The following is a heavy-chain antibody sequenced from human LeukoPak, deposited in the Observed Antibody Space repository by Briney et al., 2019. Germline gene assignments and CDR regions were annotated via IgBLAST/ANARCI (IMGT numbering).Heavy chain of an antibody. CDR3: AREVTMVRGKSDYYYYYGMDV. J-gene: IGHJ6*04. CDR2: IIPIFGTA. CDR1: VRTFSSYA. Sequence: GSSVMVSCKASVRTFSSYAISWVRQATGPGLAWMGGIIPIFGTANYAQKFQGRVTITADESTSTAYMELSSLRSEDTAVYYCAREVTMVRGKSDYYYYYGMDVWGKGTTVTVSS. V-gene: IGHV1-69*01. D-gene: IGHD3-10*01.